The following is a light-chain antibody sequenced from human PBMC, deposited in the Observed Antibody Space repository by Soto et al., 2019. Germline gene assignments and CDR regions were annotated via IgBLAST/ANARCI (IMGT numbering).Light chain of an antibody. CDR2: LAS. CDR1: QSLLHRNGYSS. CDR3: MQALQTPYS. V-gene: IGKV2-28*01. Sequence: DIVMTQSPLSLPVSPGEPASISCRSSQSLLHRNGYSSLDWYLQKPGQSPRLLIYLASTRASGVTDKFSASGSGTVFTLKISRVEAEDVGIYYCMQALQTPYSFGQGTKLEI. J-gene: IGKJ2*01.